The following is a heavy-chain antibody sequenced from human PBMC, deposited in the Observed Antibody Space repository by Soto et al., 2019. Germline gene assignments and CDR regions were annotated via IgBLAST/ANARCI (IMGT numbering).Heavy chain of an antibody. CDR2: IYYDGNS. V-gene: IGHV4-30-4*01. CDR1: GGSINSGDYY. CDR3: ARDSRWLPRGPNNWLDL. D-gene: IGHD5-12*01. Sequence: PSETLSLTCTVSGGSINSGDYYWTWVRQPPGKGLEWIGYIYYDGNSQHNPSLKSRVTMSIDTSKNQFSLNLSSVTAADTAVYYCARDSRWLPRGPNNWLDLWGQGTLVTFSS. J-gene: IGHJ5*02.